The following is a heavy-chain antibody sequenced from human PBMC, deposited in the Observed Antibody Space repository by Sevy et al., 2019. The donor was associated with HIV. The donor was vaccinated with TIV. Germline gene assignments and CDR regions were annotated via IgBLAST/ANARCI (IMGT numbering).Heavy chain of an antibody. CDR2: INQDESEK. CDR3: ATKGSSRPNDAFDT. J-gene: IGHJ3*02. D-gene: IGHD3-10*01. CDR1: GFSFSWYW. V-gene: IGHV3-7*01. Sequence: GGSLRLSCAASGFSFSWYWMSWVRQTPEKGLEWVANINQDESEKNYVDSVRGRFTSSRDNAKNSLYLQMNSLRVDDTAVYYCATKGSSRPNDAFDTGGQGTMVTGSS.